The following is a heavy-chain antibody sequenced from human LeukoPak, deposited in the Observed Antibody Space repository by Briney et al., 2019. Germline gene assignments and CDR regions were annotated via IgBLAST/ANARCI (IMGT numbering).Heavy chain of an antibody. V-gene: IGHV3-66*01. J-gene: IGHJ3*01. Sequence: GGSLRLSCAASGFTVSNNYMSWVRQAPGKGPEWVSIIYAGGSTYYADSVKGRFTISRDNSKNTLYLQMNSLRAEDTAVYYCASPTHRYTYGVRGAFDVWGQGTTVTVSS. CDR3: ASPTHRYTYGVRGAFDV. CDR1: GFTVSNNY. D-gene: IGHD5-18*01. CDR2: IYAGGST.